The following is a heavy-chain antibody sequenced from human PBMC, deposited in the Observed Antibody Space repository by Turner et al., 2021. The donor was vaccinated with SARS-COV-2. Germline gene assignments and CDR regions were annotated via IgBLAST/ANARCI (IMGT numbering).Heavy chain of an antibody. V-gene: IGHV4-39*01. Sequence: QLQLPVSGPGLVKPSETLSLTCTVSGCPLSSCGYYWGWICQPPGKGLEWIGSMYDSGSTYYNPSLKSRVTICVDTSKNQFYLKLSSVTDADTAVYYCATEYVNIVATHRYYSYAMDVWGQGTTVTVSS. CDR3: ATEYVNIVATHRYYSYAMDV. CDR1: GCPLSSCGYY. D-gene: IGHD5-12*01. J-gene: IGHJ6*02. CDR2: MYDSGST.